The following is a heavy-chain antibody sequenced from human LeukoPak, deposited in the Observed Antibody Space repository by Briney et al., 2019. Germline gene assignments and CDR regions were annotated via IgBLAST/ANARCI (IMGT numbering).Heavy chain of an antibody. D-gene: IGHD6-13*01. CDR2: IYYSGTS. V-gene: IGHV4-59*01. CDR3: ARYAAAGQQFDFDY. CDR1: GGSFSGYY. J-gene: IGHJ4*02. Sequence: SETLSLTCAVYGGSFSGYYWSWIRQPPGKGLEWIGYIYYSGTSNYNPSLKSRVTISVDTSKNQFSLKLSSVTAADTAVYYCARYAAAGQQFDFDYWGQGTLVTVSS.